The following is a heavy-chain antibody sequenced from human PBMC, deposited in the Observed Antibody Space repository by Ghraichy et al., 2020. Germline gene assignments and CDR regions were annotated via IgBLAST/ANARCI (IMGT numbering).Heavy chain of an antibody. CDR3: ARVPYGSGSPYANWFDP. D-gene: IGHD3-10*01. CDR1: GGSFSGYY. Sequence: SETLSLTCAVYGGSFSGYYWSWIRQPPGKGLEWIGEINHSGSTNYNPSLKSRVTISVDTSKNQFSLKLSSVTAADTAVYYCARVPYGSGSPYANWFDPWGQGTLVTVSS. V-gene: IGHV4-34*01. J-gene: IGHJ5*02. CDR2: INHSGST.